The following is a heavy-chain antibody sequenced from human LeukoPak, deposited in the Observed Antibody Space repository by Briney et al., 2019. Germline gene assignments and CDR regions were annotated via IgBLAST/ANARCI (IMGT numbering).Heavy chain of an antibody. Sequence: PGGSLRLSCAASGFTFSSYGMHWVRQAPGKGLEWVAVIWYGGSNKYYADSVKGRFTISRDNSKNTLYLQMNSLRAEDTAVYYCAKIEDYSKRLRAFDIWGQGTMVTVSS. J-gene: IGHJ3*02. CDR1: GFTFSSYG. D-gene: IGHD4-11*01. CDR2: IWYGGSNK. CDR3: AKIEDYSKRLRAFDI. V-gene: IGHV3-30*02.